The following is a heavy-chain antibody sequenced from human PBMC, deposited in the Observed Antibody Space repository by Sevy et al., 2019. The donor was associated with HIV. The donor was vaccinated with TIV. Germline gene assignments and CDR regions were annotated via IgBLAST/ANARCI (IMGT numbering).Heavy chain of an antibody. CDR2: ITFDGISD. V-gene: IGHV3-30*02. CDR3: ARDRYCSYTDCYNWFDP. D-gene: IGHD3-3*01. CDR1: GFMFRTFG. Sequence: GGSLRLSCAASGFMFRTFGMHWVRQAPGKGLEWVAFITFDGISDYYADSVKGRFTISRDNSKSVLYLEMSSLRADDTAVYYCARDRYCSYTDCYNWFDPWVQGTLVTVSS. J-gene: IGHJ5*02.